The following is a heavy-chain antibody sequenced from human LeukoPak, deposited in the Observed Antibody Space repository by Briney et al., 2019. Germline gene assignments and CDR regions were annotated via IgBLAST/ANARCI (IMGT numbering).Heavy chain of an antibody. J-gene: IGHJ4*02. CDR3: ATGGGYSYGYKRDYFDY. D-gene: IGHD5-18*01. CDR1: GFTFSSYA. Sequence: GGSLRLSCAASGFTFSSYAMSWVRQAPGKGLEWVSAISGSGGSTYYADSVKGRFTISRDNSKNTLYLQMNSLRAEDTAVYYCATGGGYSYGYKRDYFDYWGRGTLVTVSS. V-gene: IGHV3-23*01. CDR2: ISGSGGST.